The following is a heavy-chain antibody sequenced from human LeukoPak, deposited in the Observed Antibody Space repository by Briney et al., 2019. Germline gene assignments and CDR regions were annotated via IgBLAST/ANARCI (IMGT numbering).Heavy chain of an antibody. CDR1: GFTFSSYW. J-gene: IGHJ6*03. Sequence: GGSLRLSCAASGFTFSSYWMSWVRQAPGKGLEWVANIKQDGSEKYYVDSVKGRFTISRDNAKNSLYLQMNSLRAEDTAVYYCARVVGLTGYSSSWYSGYYYYMDVWGKGTTVTVSS. D-gene: IGHD6-13*01. V-gene: IGHV3-7*03. CDR3: ARVVGLTGYSSSWYSGYYYYMDV. CDR2: IKQDGSEK.